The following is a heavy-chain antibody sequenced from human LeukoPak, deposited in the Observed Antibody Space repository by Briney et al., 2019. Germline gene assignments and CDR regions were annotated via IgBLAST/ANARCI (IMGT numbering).Heavy chain of an antibody. CDR1: GFTFSSYS. CDR2: ISSSSSYI. Sequence: GGSLRLSCAASGFTFSSYSMNWVRQAPGKGLEWHSSISSSSSYIYYADSVKGRFTISRDNAKNSLYLQMNSLRAEDTAVYYCARISASSGWNQGDWGQGTLVTVSS. J-gene: IGHJ4*02. V-gene: IGHV3-21*01. D-gene: IGHD6-19*01. CDR3: ARISASSGWNQGD.